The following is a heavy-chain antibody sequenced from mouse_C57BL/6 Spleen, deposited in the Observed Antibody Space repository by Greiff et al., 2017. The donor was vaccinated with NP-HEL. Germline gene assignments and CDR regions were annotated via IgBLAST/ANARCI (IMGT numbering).Heavy chain of an antibody. CDR2: ISYDGSN. J-gene: IGHJ2*01. Sequence: ESGPGLVKPSQSLSLTCSVTGYSITSGYYWNWIRHFPGNKLEWMGYISYDGSNNYNPSLKNRISITRDTSTNQFFLKLNSVTTEDTAAYYCARYGGGPDYWGQGTTLTVSS. CDR3: ARYGGGPDY. V-gene: IGHV3-6*01. D-gene: IGHD1-1*01. CDR1: GYSITSGYY.